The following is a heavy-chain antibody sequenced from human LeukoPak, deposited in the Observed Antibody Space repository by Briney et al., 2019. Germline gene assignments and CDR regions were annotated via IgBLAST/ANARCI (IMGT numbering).Heavy chain of an antibody. CDR1: GFTFSSFR. CDR2: ISVTSEK. V-gene: IGHV3-48*01. D-gene: IGHD5-24*01. CDR3: ARTESRWVPPDY. Sequence: GGSLRLSCAASGFTFSSFRMNWVRQAPGKGLEWLSDISVTSEKSYADSVKGRFTISRDNAKNSLYLQMNSLGAEDTAVYYCARTESRWVPPDYWGQGTLVTVSS. J-gene: IGHJ4*02.